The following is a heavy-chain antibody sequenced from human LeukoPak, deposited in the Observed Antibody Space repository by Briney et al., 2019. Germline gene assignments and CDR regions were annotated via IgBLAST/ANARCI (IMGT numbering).Heavy chain of an antibody. Sequence: GGSLRLSCAASGFTFSSYAMSWVRQAPGKGLEWVSAISGSGGSTYYADSVKGRFTISRDNSKNTLYLQMNSLRAEDTAVYYCANSYCSSTSCWYYFDYWGQGTLVTVSS. D-gene: IGHD2-2*01. J-gene: IGHJ4*02. CDR2: ISGSGGST. CDR3: ANSYCSSTSCWYYFDY. CDR1: GFTFSSYA. V-gene: IGHV3-23*01.